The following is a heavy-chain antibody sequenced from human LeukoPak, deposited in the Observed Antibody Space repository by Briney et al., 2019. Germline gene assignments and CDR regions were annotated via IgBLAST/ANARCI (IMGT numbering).Heavy chain of an antibody. V-gene: IGHV3-21*01. D-gene: IGHD2-15*01. CDR3: ARRGYCSGGSCYAGDY. Sequence: GGSLRLSCAASGFTFSSYSMNWVRQAPGKGLEWVSSISSSSSYIYYADSVKGRFTISRDNAKNSLYLQMNSLRAEDTAVYYCARRGYCSGGSCYAGDYWGQGTLVTVSS. J-gene: IGHJ4*02. CDR2: ISSSSSYI. CDR1: GFTFSSYS.